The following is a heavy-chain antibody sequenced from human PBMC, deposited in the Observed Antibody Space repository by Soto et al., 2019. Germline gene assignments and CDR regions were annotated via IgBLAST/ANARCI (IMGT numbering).Heavy chain of an antibody. CDR3: ARERNYYDSSGYSRYFDY. J-gene: IGHJ4*02. CDR1: GFTVSSNY. CDR2: IYSGGST. V-gene: IGHV3-66*01. Sequence: PGGSLRLSCAASGFTVSSNYMSWVRQAPGKGLEWVSVIYSGGSTYYADSVKGRFTISRDNSKNTLYLQMNSLRAEDTAVYYCARERNYYDSSGYSRYFDYWGQGTLVTVSS. D-gene: IGHD3-22*01.